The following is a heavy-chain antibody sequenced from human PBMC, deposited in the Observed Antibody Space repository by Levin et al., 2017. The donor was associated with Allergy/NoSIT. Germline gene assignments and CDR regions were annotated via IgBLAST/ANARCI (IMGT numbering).Heavy chain of an antibody. CDR2: ISGSGSSR. CDR3: ARDSLHEEVSANFWFFDL. Sequence: GGSLRLSCAASGFTFRSHAMNWVRRAPGKGLEWVSVISGSGSSRFYADSVKGRFTVSSDNSDNTLYLQINSLRAEDTGVYYCARDSLHEEVSANFWFFDLWGRGTRVTVSS. D-gene: IGHD2-15*01. V-gene: IGHV3-23*01. J-gene: IGHJ2*01. CDR1: GFTFRSHA.